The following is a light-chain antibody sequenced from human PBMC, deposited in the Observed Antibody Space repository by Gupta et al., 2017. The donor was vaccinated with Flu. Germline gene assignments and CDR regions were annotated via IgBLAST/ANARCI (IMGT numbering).Light chain of an antibody. Sequence: VSVAPGQTARVTCGESNIGRKNVHWYQQKPGQAPVLVVYDDSDRPSGIPERFSGSNSENTATLTISRVEAGDEADYYCQVWDSSSDHEVFGTGTKVTVL. V-gene: IGLV3-21*02. CDR2: DDS. CDR3: QVWDSSSDHEV. J-gene: IGLJ1*01. CDR1: NIGRKN.